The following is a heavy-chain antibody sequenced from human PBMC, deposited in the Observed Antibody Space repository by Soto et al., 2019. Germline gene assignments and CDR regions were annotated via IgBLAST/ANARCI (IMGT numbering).Heavy chain of an antibody. CDR1: GGSISSGNYY. CDR2: ISYSGST. Sequence: QVQLQESGPGLVKPSQTLSLTCTVSGGSISSGNYYWSWIRQPPGKGLGWIGFISYSGSTYYSLSRKSRVTSSVDTSKNQFSLNLSFVTAADTAVYYCATMGTPATGLYYFDSWGQGTLVTVSS. J-gene: IGHJ4*02. CDR3: ATMGTPATGLYYFDS. D-gene: IGHD5-18*01. V-gene: IGHV4-30-4*01.